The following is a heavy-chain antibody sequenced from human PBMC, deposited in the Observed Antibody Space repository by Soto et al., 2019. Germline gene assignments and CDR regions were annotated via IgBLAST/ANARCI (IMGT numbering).Heavy chain of an antibody. Sequence: GGSLRLSCAASGFIFSDYYMSWIRQAPGKGLEWVSYISSSGSTIYYADSVKGRFTLSRDNAKNSLYLQMNSLRTEDTAVYYCARDPERRWFGEFYYMDVWGKGTTVTVSS. CDR2: ISSSGSTI. J-gene: IGHJ6*03. CDR1: GFIFSDYY. V-gene: IGHV3-11*01. D-gene: IGHD3-10*01. CDR3: ARDPERRWFGEFYYMDV.